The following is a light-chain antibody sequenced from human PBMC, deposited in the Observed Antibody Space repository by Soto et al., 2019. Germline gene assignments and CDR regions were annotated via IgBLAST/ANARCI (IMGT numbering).Light chain of an antibody. CDR1: SSNVASNY. CDR3: GTWDSSLDGWV. CDR2: DNN. Sequence: QSVLTQPPSVSAAPGQKVTISCSGSSSNVASNYVSWYQQIPGTAPKLLIYDNNKRPSGIPDRFSGSKSGTSATLGITGLQTGDEADYYCGTWDSSLDGWVFGGGTKLTVL. J-gene: IGLJ3*02. V-gene: IGLV1-51*01.